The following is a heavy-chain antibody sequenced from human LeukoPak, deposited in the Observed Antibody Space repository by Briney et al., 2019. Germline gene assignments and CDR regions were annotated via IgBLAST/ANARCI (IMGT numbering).Heavy chain of an antibody. J-gene: IGHJ3*02. Sequence: GGSLRLSCAASGFTFSGYSMNWVRQAPGKGLEWVSSISASSSYIYYADSVKGRFTISRDNAKNSLYLQMNSLRAEDTAVYYCATLYGDDAFDIWGQGTMVTVSS. D-gene: IGHD4-17*01. V-gene: IGHV3-21*01. CDR2: ISASSSYI. CDR1: GFTFSGYS. CDR3: ATLYGDDAFDI.